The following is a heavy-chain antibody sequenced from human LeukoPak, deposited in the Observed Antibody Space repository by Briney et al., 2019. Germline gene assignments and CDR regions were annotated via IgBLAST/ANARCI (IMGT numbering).Heavy chain of an antibody. D-gene: IGHD2/OR15-2a*01. Sequence: PSETLSLTCSVSGASVSSSHWSWIRQSPGKGLEWIANVDYNRSTKYNPSLRGRGTMSLDTSKNQFHLKLESVTAADTARYFCARGFYEPFDLWGQGTLVTVSS. V-gene: IGHV4-59*02. CDR3: ARGFYEPFDL. J-gene: IGHJ5*02. CDR1: GASVSSSH. CDR2: VDYNRST.